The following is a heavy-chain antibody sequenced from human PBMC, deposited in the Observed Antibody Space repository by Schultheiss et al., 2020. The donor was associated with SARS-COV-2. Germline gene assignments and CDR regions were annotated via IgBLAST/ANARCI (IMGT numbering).Heavy chain of an antibody. CDR3: ARSTDSSGYYPYFDY. Sequence: SQTLSLTCPVSGGSISSYYWSWIRQPPGKGLEWIGYIYYSGSTNYNPSLKSRVTISVDTSKNQFFLTLSSVTAADTAVYYCARSTDSSGYYPYFDYWGQGTLVTVSS. V-gene: IGHV4-59*08. D-gene: IGHD3-22*01. J-gene: IGHJ4*02. CDR2: IYYSGST. CDR1: GGSISSYY.